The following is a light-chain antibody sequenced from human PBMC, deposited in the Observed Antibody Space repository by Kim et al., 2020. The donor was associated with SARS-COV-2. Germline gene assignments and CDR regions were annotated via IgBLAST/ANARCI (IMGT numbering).Light chain of an antibody. CDR1: QVISNY. CDR2: GAS. Sequence: SASLGDRVTITCRASQVISNYLAWYQQSPGKVAKLLIYGASTLQSGVPSRFSGSGSGTDFTLTISSLQPEDVATYYCQQYNSAPQTFGQGTKLEI. V-gene: IGKV1-27*01. CDR3: QQYNSAPQT. J-gene: IGKJ1*01.